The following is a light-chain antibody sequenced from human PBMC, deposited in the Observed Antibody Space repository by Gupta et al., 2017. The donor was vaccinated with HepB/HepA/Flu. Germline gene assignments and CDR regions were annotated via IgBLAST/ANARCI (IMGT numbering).Light chain of an antibody. J-gene: IGKJ1*01. V-gene: IGKV1-5*03. CDR2: KAS. CDR3: QQENSYPWT. CDR1: QSISSW. Sequence: DIQMNQSPSTLSASVGDRVTITCRASQSISSWLAWYQQKPGKAPKLLIYKASSLESGVPSRFSGSGSGTEFTLTISSRQPDDFATYYCQQENSYPWTFGQGTKVEIK.